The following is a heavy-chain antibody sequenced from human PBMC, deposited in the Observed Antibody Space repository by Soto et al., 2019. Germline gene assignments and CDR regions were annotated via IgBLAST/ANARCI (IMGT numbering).Heavy chain of an antibody. J-gene: IGHJ4*02. V-gene: IGHV3-30*18. CDR1: GFTFSSYG. D-gene: IGHD6-13*01. CDR2: ISYDGSNK. CDR3: ANDFARGYSSSWYFGY. Sequence: GGSLRLSCAASGFTFSSYGMHWVRRAPGKGLEWVAVISYDGSNKYYADSVKGRFTISRDNSKNTLYLQMNSLRAEDTAVYYCANDFARGYSSSWYFGYWGQGTLVTVSS.